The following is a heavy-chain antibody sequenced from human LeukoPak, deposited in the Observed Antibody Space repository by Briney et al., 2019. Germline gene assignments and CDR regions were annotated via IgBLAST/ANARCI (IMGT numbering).Heavy chain of an antibody. V-gene: IGHV4-30-4*07. D-gene: IGHD6-13*01. J-gene: IGHJ5*02. Sequence: PSETLSLTCAVSGGSISSGGYSWSWIRQPPGRAVEFIAYIYYTGNTYFNPSLKSRVTISVDTSENQFSLKLSSVTAADTAVYYCARVLAAAGNNWFDPWGQGTLVTVSS. CDR2: IYYTGNT. CDR1: GGSISSGGYS. CDR3: ARVLAAAGNNWFDP.